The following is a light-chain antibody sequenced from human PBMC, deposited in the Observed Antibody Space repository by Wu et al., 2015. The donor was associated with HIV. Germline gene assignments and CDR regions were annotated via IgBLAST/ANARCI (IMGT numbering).Light chain of an antibody. CDR3: QHYGSSPHS. CDR1: QSVSSSY. V-gene: IGKV3-20*01. CDR2: GAS. Sequence: EIVLTQSPGTLSLSPGERATLSCRASQSVSSSYLAWYQQKPGQAPRLLIYGASSRATGIPDRFSGSGSGTDFTLTISRLEPEDFAVYYCQHYGSSPHSFGQGPSWRSN. J-gene: IGKJ2*03.